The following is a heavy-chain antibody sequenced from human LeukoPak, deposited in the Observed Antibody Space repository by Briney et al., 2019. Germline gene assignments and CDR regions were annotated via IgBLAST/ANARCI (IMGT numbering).Heavy chain of an antibody. Sequence: PGGSLRLSCAASGFTFSSYAMSWVRQAPGKGLEWVSAITGSGGNTYYADSVKGRFTISRDNSKNTQYLQMNSLRAEDTAVYYCAKEFYAAVVAYFDYWGQGTLVTVSS. V-gene: IGHV3-23*01. CDR1: GFTFSSYA. CDR3: AKEFYAAVVAYFDY. CDR2: ITGSGGNT. D-gene: IGHD3-22*01. J-gene: IGHJ4*02.